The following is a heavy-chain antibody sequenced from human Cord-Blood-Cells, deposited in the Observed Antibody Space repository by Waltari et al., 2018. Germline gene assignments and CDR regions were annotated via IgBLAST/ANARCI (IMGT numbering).Heavy chain of an antibody. Sequence: EVQLVESGGGLVKPGGSLRLSCAASGFTFSSYSLNWVRRAPGKGLEWVSSISSSSSYIYYADSVKGRFTISRDNAKNSLYLQMNSLRAEDTAVYYCARYYYDSSGYYFDYWGQGTLVTVSS. CDR2: ISSSSSYI. J-gene: IGHJ4*02. V-gene: IGHV3-21*01. D-gene: IGHD3-22*01. CDR1: GFTFSSYS. CDR3: ARYYYDSSGYYFDY.